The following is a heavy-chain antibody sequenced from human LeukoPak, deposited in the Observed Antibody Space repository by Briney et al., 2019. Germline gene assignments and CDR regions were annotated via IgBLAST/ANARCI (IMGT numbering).Heavy chain of an antibody. Sequence: SQTLSLTCTVSGGSISSGDYYWGWLRQPPGKGLEWIGYIYYSGSTYYNPSLKSRVTISVDTSKNQFSLKLSSVTAADTAVYYCASKQKGYCTNGVCSDYYYGMDVWGQGTTVTVSS. V-gene: IGHV4-30-4*01. CDR2: IYYSGST. J-gene: IGHJ6*02. CDR3: ASKQKGYCTNGVCSDYYYGMDV. D-gene: IGHD2-8*01. CDR1: GGSISSGDYY.